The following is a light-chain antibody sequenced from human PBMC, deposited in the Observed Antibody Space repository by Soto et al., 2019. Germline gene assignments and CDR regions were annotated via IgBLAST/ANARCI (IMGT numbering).Light chain of an antibody. CDR1: RSNIGAGYD. CDR2: ANT. Sequence: QSVLTQPPSVSGATGQRVTISCTGSRSNIGAGYDVHLYQHFPGTSPKLIIHANTDRPSGVPDRFSGSKSGTSASLAIAGLQAEDESDYYCQSYDSTLSAPIFGGGTKLTVL. V-gene: IGLV1-40*01. J-gene: IGLJ2*01. CDR3: QSYDSTLSAPI.